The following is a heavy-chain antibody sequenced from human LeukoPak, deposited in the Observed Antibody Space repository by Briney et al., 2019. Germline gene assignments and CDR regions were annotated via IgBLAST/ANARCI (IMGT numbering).Heavy chain of an antibody. D-gene: IGHD3-10*01. V-gene: IGHV4-59*06. J-gene: IGHJ6*02. CDR1: GGSISSYY. Sequence: SETLSLTCTVSGGSISSYYWSWIRQPPGKGLEWIGYIYYSGSTYYNPSLKSRVTISVDTSKNQFSLKLSSVTAADTAVYYCARRITMVRGPDSGYYYYGMDVWGQGTTVTVSS. CDR2: IYYSGST. CDR3: ARRITMVRGPDSGYYYYGMDV.